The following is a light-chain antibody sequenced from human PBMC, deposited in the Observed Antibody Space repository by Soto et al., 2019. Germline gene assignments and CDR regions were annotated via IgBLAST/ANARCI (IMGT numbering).Light chain of an antibody. CDR1: QSFDRY. J-gene: IGKJ1*01. CDR2: RAY. V-gene: IGKV3-20*01. CDR3: HQYGSSPRT. Sequence: EIVLTQSPGTLSLSPGERATLSCRASQSFDRYLAWYQQKPGQATRLLIFRAYTRAIGIPDRFSGSGSRTDFTLPISRLDPEDFALYYFHQYGSSPRTFGQGTKVEIK.